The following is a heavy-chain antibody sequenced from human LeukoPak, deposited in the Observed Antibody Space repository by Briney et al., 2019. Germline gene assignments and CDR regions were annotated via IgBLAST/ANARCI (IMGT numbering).Heavy chain of an antibody. V-gene: IGHV3-21*01. CDR3: ARPRGWERRWYFDL. D-gene: IGHD1-26*01. CDR1: GLTFNSYS. J-gene: IGHJ2*01. CDR2: ISSSGTYI. Sequence: GGSLRLSCAASGLTFNSYSMNWVRQAPGKGLEWVSSISSSGTYIYYADSMKGRFTISRDNAKNSLYLQMDSLRAEDTAVYYCARPRGWERRWYFDLWGRGTLVTVSS.